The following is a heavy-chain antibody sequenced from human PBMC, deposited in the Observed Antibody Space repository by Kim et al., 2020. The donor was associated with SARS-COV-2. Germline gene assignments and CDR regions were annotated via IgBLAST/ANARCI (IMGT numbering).Heavy chain of an antibody. CDR3: AKDGGYDFWSGSYGMDV. CDR2: ISYDGSNK. J-gene: IGHJ6*02. Sequence: GGSLRLSCAASGFTFSSYGMHWVRQAPGKGLEWVAVISYDGSNKYYADSVKGRFTISRDNSKNTLYLQMNSLRAEDTAVYYCAKDGGYDFWSGSYGMDVWGQGTTVTVSS. V-gene: IGHV3-30*18. CDR1: GFTFSSYG. D-gene: IGHD3-3*01.